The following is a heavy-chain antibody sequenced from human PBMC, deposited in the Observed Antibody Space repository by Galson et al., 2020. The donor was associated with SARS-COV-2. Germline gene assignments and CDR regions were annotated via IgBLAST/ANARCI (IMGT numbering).Heavy chain of an antibody. CDR2: IKRKVDGEAT. CDR3: TTERFNAFDI. CDR1: GFTFSYAW. Sequence: GGSLRLSCAASGFTFSYAWMSWVRQAPGKGLEWVGRIKRKVDGEATDYAAAVKGRFIISREDSKSTLFLQMNSLKTEDTAVYYCTTERFNAFDIWGQGTMVTVSS. J-gene: IGHJ3*02. D-gene: IGHD3-3*01. V-gene: IGHV3-15*01.